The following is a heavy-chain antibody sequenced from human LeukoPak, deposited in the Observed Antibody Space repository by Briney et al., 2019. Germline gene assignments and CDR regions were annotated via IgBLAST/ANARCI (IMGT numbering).Heavy chain of an antibody. CDR2: ISGSGGST. V-gene: IGHV3-23*01. CDR1: GFTFSSYA. CDR3: AKGVYYDSSGYYLNYFDY. Sequence: TGGSLRLSCAASGFTFSSYAMSWVRQAPGKGLEWVSAISGSGGSTYYADSVKGRFTISRDNSKNTLYLQMNSLRAEDTAVYYCAKGVYYDSSGYYLNYFDYWGQGTLVTVSS. J-gene: IGHJ4*02. D-gene: IGHD3-22*01.